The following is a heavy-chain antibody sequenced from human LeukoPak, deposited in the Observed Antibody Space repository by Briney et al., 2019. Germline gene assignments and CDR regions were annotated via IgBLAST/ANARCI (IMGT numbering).Heavy chain of an antibody. J-gene: IGHJ4*02. D-gene: IGHD3-9*01. CDR2: IYYSGST. CDR3: ARVPVLRYFDWFGLFDY. V-gene: IGHV4-39*07. Sequence: SETLSLTCTVSGGSISSSSYYWGWIRQPPGKGLEWIGSIYYSGSTYYNPSLKSRVTISVDTSKNQFSLKLSSVTAADTAVYYCARVPVLRYFDWFGLFDYWGQGTLVAVSS. CDR1: GGSISSSSYY.